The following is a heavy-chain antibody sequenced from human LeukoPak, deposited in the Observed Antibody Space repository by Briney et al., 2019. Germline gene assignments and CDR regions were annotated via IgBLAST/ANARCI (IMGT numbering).Heavy chain of an antibody. V-gene: IGHV3-48*04. CDR1: GFTFSRYS. CDR2: ISSSSSTI. D-gene: IGHD2-2*01. CDR3: ASAKYCSSTSCYYYYYYMDV. Sequence: PGGSLRLSCAASGFTFSRYSMNWVRQAPGKGLEWVSYISSSSSTIYYADSVKGRFTISRDNAKNSLYLQMNSLRAEDTAVYYCASAKYCSSTSCYYYYYYMDVWGKGTTVTVSS. J-gene: IGHJ6*03.